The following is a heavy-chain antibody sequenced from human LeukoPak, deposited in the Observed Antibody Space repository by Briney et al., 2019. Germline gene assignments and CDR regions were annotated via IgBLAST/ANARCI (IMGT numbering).Heavy chain of an antibody. V-gene: IGHV3-30*04. CDR1: GFTLSSYA. J-gene: IGHJ3*02. CDR3: ARVRMSGWTLGYAFDI. Sequence: GRSLRLSCAASGFTLSSYAMHWVRQAPGKGLEWVAAISYDGPSKYYVDSVKGRFTISRDNSKNTLYLQMNSLRAEDTAVYYCARVRMSGWTLGYAFDICGQGTMVTVSS. D-gene: IGHD6-19*01. CDR2: ISYDGPSK.